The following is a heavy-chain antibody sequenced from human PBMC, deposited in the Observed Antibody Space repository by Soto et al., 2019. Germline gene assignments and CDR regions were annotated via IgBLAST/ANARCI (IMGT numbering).Heavy chain of an antibody. J-gene: IGHJ5*02. V-gene: IGHV3-15*06. CDR3: TQLYRDDP. CDR2: IRSQKDGGAT. D-gene: IGHD3-10*01. CDR1: GFTVKDAW. Sequence: EIQLVESGGGVVKPGESLTLSCAASGFTVKDAWMHWVRQAPGKGLEWVGLIRSQKDGGATHYAAPVRDRFTISRDDSRNTLYLRINSLKIEDTAVYYCTQLYRDDPWGQGTLVTFSS.